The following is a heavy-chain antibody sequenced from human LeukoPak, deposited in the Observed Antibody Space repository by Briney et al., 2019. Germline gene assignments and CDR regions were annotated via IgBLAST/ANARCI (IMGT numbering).Heavy chain of an antibody. CDR2: IIPIFGTA. CDR3: ATGRYYDFWSGYFPPYYYYYMDV. V-gene: IGHV1-69*05. Sequence: SVKVSCKASGGTFSSYAISWVRQAPGQGLEWMGRIIPIFGTANYAQKFQGRVTITTDESTSTAYMELSSLRSEDTAVYYCATGRYYDFWSGYFPPYYYYYMDVWGKGTTVTVSS. J-gene: IGHJ6*03. D-gene: IGHD3-3*01. CDR1: GGTFSSYA.